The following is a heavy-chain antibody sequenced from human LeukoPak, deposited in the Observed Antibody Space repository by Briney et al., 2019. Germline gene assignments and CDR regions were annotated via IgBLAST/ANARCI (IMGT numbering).Heavy chain of an antibody. CDR1: GYSFTTHW. J-gene: IGHJ4*02. CDR2: IYPGDSDT. D-gene: IGHD6-13*01. V-gene: IGHV5-51*01. CDR3: ARRLGYSSSWYPLDY. Sequence: GEFLKISCKASGYSFTTHWIGWVRQMPGKGLEWMGIIYPGDSDTRYSPSFQGHVTISADKSISTAYLQWSSLKASDTAMYYCARRLGYSSSWYPLDYWGQGTLVTVSS.